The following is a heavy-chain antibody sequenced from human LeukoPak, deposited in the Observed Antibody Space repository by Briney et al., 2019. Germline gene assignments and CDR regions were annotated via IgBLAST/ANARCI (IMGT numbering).Heavy chain of an antibody. J-gene: IGHJ4*02. V-gene: IGHV3-23*01. CDR1: GFTFSSYA. D-gene: IGHD6-13*01. CDR3: AKTYVTSWYCDY. CDR2: IIGIARST. Sequence: PGGSLRLSCAASGFTFSSYAMTWVRQAPGKGLEWVSTIIGIARSTYYADSVKGRFTISRDNSKNTLYLQMNSLRAEDTAVYYCAKTYVTSWYCDYWGQATLVTVSS.